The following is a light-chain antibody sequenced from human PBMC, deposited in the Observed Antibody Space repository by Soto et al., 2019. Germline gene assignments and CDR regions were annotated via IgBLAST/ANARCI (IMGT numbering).Light chain of an antibody. V-gene: IGLV2-8*01. CDR2: EVN. CDR3: SSYAGRSNYV. J-gene: IGLJ1*01. CDR1: SSDVGGYNY. Sequence: QSVLTQPPSASGSPGQSVTISCTGTSSDVGGYNYVSWYQQHPGKAPKLMIYEVNKRPSGVPDRFSGSKSGNTASLTVSGLQAEDEADYYCSSYAGRSNYVFGPGTKVTVL.